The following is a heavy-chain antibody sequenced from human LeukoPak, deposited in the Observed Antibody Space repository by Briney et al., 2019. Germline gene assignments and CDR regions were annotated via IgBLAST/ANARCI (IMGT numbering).Heavy chain of an antibody. CDR1: GFTFSSYG. CDR3: ATLGHCGGDCYLDAFDI. J-gene: IGHJ3*02. Sequence: GGSLRLSCAASGFTFSSYGMHWVRQAPGKGLEWVAVISYDGSNKYYADSVKGRFTTSRDNSKNTLYLQMNSLRAEDTAVYYCATLGHCGGDCYLDAFDIWGQGTMVTVSS. CDR2: ISYDGSNK. V-gene: IGHV3-30*03. D-gene: IGHD2-21*02.